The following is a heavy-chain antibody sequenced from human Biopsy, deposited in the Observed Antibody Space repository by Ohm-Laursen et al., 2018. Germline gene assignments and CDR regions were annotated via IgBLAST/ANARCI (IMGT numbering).Heavy chain of an antibody. Sequence: TLSLTCSVSGASVKTSGYFWAWIRQRPGKGLEWIGYISYNERTHYNPSLTSRLAISFDTSNNRISLRLRSVSVADTAVHYCVREPKTGTAEAWYFDLWGRGSPVTVPS. CDR3: VREPKTGTAEAWYFDL. V-gene: IGHV4-31*03. J-gene: IGHJ2*01. CDR2: ISYNERT. CDR1: GASVKTSGYF. D-gene: IGHD3-9*01.